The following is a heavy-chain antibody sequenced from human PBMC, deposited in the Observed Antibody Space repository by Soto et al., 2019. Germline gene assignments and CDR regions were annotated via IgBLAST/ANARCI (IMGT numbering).Heavy chain of an antibody. CDR2: IIPINGTA. Sequence: GASVKVSCKASGGTFSSYAISWVRQAPGQGLEWMGGIIPINGTANYAQKFQGRVTMTADTSTSTAYMELRSLRSDDTAVYYCARDIVATAGYYFDYWGQGTLVTVSS. V-gene: IGHV1-69*06. D-gene: IGHD5-12*01. CDR3: ARDIVATAGYYFDY. J-gene: IGHJ4*02. CDR1: GGTFSSYA.